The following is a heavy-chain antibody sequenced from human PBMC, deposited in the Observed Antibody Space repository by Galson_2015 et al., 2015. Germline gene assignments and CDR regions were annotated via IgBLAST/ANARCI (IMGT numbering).Heavy chain of an antibody. D-gene: IGHD6-19*01. J-gene: IGHJ4*02. CDR1: GFTFDDCA. CDR2: ISWNSGSI. Sequence: SLRLSCAASGFTFDDCAMHWVRQAPGKGLEWVSGISWNSGSIGYADSVKGRFTISRDNAKNSLYLQMNSLRAEDTALYYCAKEGYAVARYYFDYWGQGTLVTVSS. CDR3: AKEGYAVARYYFDY. V-gene: IGHV3-9*01.